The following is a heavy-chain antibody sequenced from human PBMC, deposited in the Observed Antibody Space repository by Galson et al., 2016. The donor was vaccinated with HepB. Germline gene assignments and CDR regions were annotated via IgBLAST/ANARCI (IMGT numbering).Heavy chain of an antibody. CDR2: MSASNGNT. CDR3: ARSSFGVSNP. J-gene: IGHJ5*02. D-gene: IGHD3-3*01. Sequence: SVKVSCKASGGSFRSYIITWVRQAPGQGLEWVGWMSASNGNTDYAQKFHGRVTMTTDTSTNTAYMELRSLRSDDTAMYYCARSSFGVSNPWGQGTLVTVSS. V-gene: IGHV1-18*01. CDR1: GGSFRSYI.